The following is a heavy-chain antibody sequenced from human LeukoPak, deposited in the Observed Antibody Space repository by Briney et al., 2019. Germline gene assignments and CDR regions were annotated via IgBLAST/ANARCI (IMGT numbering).Heavy chain of an antibody. J-gene: IGHJ4*02. CDR1: GGSPSSYY. Sequence: SQTLSLTCTVSGGSPSSYYWSWIRQSPGKGLEWIGYIYYSGSTNYNPSLKSRVTTPVDTSKNQFSLKLGSVTAASTAAYHCARGLELYYFDYWGQGTLVTVSS. CDR3: ARGLELYYFDY. D-gene: IGHD1-7*01. V-gene: IGHV4-59*01. CDR2: IYYSGST.